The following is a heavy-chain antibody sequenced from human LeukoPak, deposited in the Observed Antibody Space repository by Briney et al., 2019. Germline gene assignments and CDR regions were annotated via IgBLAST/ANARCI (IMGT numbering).Heavy chain of an antibody. Sequence: PSETLSLTCTVSGGSISSYYWSWIRQPPGKGLEWIGYIYYSGSTNYHPSLKSRVTISVDTSKNQFSLKLSSVTAADTAVYYCARGGYSDYYFDYWGQGTLVTVSS. CDR3: ARGGYSDYYFDY. CDR2: IYYSGST. D-gene: IGHD5-12*01. CDR1: GGSISSYY. V-gene: IGHV4-59*01. J-gene: IGHJ4*02.